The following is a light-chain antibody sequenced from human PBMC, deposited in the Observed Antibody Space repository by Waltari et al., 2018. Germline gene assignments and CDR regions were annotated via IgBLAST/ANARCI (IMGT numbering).Light chain of an antibody. Sequence: EIMLTQSPGTLSLSPGERATLSCRASQSISRYLGWSQHKPGQAPRLLIYDASSRATGIPDRFSGSGSGTDFSLTISRLEPEDFAVYYCQKYGSLPATFGQGTKVEIK. CDR1: QSISRY. J-gene: IGKJ1*01. CDR2: DAS. CDR3: QKYGSLPAT. V-gene: IGKV3-20*01.